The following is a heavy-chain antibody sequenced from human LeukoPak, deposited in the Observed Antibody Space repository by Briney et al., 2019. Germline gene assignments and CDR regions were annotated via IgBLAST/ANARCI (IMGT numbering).Heavy chain of an antibody. V-gene: IGHV3-48*02. J-gene: IGHJ4*02. CDR2: ISDDSTTI. D-gene: IGHD2-8*02. CDR3: ASGLTGGGAY. Sequence: GGSLRLSCAASGFSFSTHSMNWVRQAPGKGLAWVAYISDDSTTIYYADSVKGRFTISRDSAKNSLYLQMNSLRDEDTAVYYCASGLTGGGAYWGQGTLVTVSS. CDR1: GFSFSTHS.